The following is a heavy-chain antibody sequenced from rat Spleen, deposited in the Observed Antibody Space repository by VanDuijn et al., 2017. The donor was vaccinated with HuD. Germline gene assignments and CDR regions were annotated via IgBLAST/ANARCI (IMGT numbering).Heavy chain of an antibody. V-gene: IGHV3-3*01. CDR3: ARSDGTHYYLPFAN. CDR2: INSADST. D-gene: IGHD1-12*02. Sequence: EVQLQESGPGLVKPSQSLSLTCSVTGHSITSAYRWNWIRKFPGNRLEWMGYINSADSTIYNPSLESRISITRDTSKNQFFLQVNSVTTEDTGTYYCARSDGTHYYLPFANWGQGTLVTVSS. J-gene: IGHJ3*01. CDR1: GHSITSAYR.